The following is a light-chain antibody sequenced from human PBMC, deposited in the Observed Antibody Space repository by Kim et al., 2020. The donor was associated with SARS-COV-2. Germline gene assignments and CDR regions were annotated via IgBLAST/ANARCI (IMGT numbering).Light chain of an antibody. CDR3: QQYNDWPYT. V-gene: IGKV3-15*01. CDR2: GAS. Sequence: SPGERPTRAGRAGQIVSSNLAWYQQKPGQAPRVLMFGASTRATGIPARFSGSGSGTEFTLTISSLQSEDFAVYYCQQYNDWPYTFGQGTKLEI. CDR1: QIVSSN. J-gene: IGKJ2*01.